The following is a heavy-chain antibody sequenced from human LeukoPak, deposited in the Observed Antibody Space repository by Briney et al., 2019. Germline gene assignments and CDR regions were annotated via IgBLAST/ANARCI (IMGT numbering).Heavy chain of an antibody. CDR1: GFTFSSYS. V-gene: IGHV3-48*01. J-gene: IGHJ6*03. D-gene: IGHD5-12*01. CDR2: ISSSSSTI. Sequence: GGSLRLSCAASGFTFSSYSMNWVRQAPGKGLEWVSYISSSSSTIYYADSVKGRFTISRDNAKNSLYLQMNSLRAEDTAVYYCARGGGYEAQYYYYYLDVWGKGITVTISS. CDR3: ARGGGYEAQYYYYYLDV.